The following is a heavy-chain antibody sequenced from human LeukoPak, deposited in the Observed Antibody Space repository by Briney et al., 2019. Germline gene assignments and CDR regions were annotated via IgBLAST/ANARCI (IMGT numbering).Heavy chain of an antibody. V-gene: IGHV4-34*01. Sequence: PSETLSLTCAVYGGSFSGYYWSWIRQPPGKGLEWIGAINHSGSTNYNPSLKSRVTISVDTSKNQFSLKLSSVTAADTAVYYCVRSSGWLSFDYWGQGTLVTVSS. CDR2: INHSGST. CDR3: VRSSGWLSFDY. D-gene: IGHD6-19*01. CDR1: GGSFSGYY. J-gene: IGHJ4*02.